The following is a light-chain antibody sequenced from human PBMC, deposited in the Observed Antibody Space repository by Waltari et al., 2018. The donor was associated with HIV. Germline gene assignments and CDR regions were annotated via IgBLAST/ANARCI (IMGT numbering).Light chain of an antibody. CDR3: SSYSKSNSLV. V-gene: IGLV2-14*01. Sequence: QSVLTQPASVSGSPGQSLTISCTGASSDVGDYNSVSWYPHSPGQAPKLLIYEVSDRPSGVSNRFSGSKSGNTASLTISGLQPEDESNYYCSSYSKSNSLVFGTGTKVTVL. CDR1: SSDVGDYNS. CDR2: EVS. J-gene: IGLJ1*01.